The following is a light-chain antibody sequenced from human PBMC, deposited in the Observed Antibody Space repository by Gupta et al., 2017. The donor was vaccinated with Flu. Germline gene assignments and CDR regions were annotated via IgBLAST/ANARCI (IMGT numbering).Light chain of an antibody. CDR2: ATS. Sequence: IVLTQSPATLSLSPGDRVTVSCRASQTVNTNYLAWYQHKAGQAPRLLIYATSTRATGVPDRFSGSGSGTDYTLAISRLEPDDFATYYCQHFGNSPLYSFGQGTNLEMK. V-gene: IGKV3-20*01. CDR3: QHFGNSPLYS. CDR1: QTVNTNY. J-gene: IGKJ2*03.